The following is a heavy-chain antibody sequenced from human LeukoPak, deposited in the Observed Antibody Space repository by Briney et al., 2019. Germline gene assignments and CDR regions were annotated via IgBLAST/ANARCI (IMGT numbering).Heavy chain of an antibody. V-gene: IGHV3-15*01. CDR3: TTTLIAMSYYFDY. Sequence: GGSLRRSCAASGFTFSNAWMSWVRQAPGKGLEWVGRIKSKTDGGTTDCAAPVKGRFTISRDDSKNTLYLQMNSLKTEDTAVYYCTTTLIAMSYYFDYWGQGTLVTVSS. D-gene: IGHD5-18*01. CDR2: IKSKTDGGTT. J-gene: IGHJ4*02. CDR1: GFTFSNAW.